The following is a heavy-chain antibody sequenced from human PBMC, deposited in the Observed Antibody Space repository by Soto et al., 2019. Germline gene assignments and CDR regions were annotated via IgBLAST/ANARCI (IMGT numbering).Heavy chain of an antibody. J-gene: IGHJ4*02. V-gene: IGHV3-33*01. D-gene: IGHD6-6*01. CDR3: AREGLGSSIAALTGVNFDY. Sequence: GGSLRLSCAASGFTFSSYGMHWVRQAPGKGLEWVAVIWYDGSNKYYADSVKGRFTISRDNSENTLYLQMNSLRAEDTAVYYCAREGLGSSIAALTGVNFDYWGQGTLVTVSS. CDR1: GFTFSSYG. CDR2: IWYDGSNK.